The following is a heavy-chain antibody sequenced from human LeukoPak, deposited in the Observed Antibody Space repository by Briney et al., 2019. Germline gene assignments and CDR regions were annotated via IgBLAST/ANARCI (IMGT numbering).Heavy chain of an antibody. CDR1: GYSFTGYW. CDR3: ARYAPHSGYDDGLDY. V-gene: IGHV5-51*01. CDR2: IYPGDSDT. D-gene: IGHD5-12*01. J-gene: IGHJ4*02. Sequence: GESLKISCKGSGYSFTGYWIGWVRQMPGKGLEWMGIIYPGDSDTRYSPSFQGQVTISADKSISTAYLQWSSLKASDTAMYYCARYAPHSGYDDGLDYWGQGTLVTVSS.